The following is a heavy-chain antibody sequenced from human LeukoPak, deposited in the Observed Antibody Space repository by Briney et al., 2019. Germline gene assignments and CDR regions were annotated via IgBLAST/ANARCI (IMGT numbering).Heavy chain of an antibody. V-gene: IGHV3-21*01. Sequence: GGSLRLSCAASGLTLSSCSMNWVRQAPGKGLEWVSSISRSSGYVFYADSMKGRFTVSRDNSKNSLYLQMNTLRAEDTAVYYCARFPVGSSTWSIDFWGHGTLVTVFS. J-gene: IGHJ4*01. CDR1: GLTLSSCS. D-gene: IGHD6-13*01. CDR2: ISRSSGYV. CDR3: ARFPVGSSTWSIDF.